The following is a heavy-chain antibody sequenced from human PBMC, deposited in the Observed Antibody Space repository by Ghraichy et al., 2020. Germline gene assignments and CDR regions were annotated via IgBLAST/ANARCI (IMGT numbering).Heavy chain of an antibody. CDR2: INAGNGNT. CDR3: ARGGRYNWNQWYYYGMDV. D-gene: IGHD1-20*01. V-gene: IGHV1-3*01. Sequence: ASVKVSCKASGYTFTSYAMHWVRQAPGQRLEWMGWINAGNGNTKYSQKFQGRVTITRDTSASTAYMELSSLRSEDTAVYYCARGGRYNWNQWYYYGMDVWGQGTTVTVSS. CDR1: GYTFTSYA. J-gene: IGHJ6*02.